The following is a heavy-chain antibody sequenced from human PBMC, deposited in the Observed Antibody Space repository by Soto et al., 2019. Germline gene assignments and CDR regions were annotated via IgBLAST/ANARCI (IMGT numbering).Heavy chain of an antibody. CDR3: ASVSPPYYYGSGSYHAHTPVFYY. V-gene: IGHV3-33*01. CDR1: GFTFSSYG. D-gene: IGHD3-10*01. CDR2: IRHDGSNK. J-gene: IGHJ4*02. Sequence: QVQLVESGGGVVQPGRSLRLSCAASGFTFSSYGMHWVRQAPGKGLEWVAVIRHDGSNKYYADSVKGRFTISRDNSKHTLYLQMNSLRAEVSAVYYCASVSPPYYYGSGSYHAHTPVFYYWGQGTLVTVSS.